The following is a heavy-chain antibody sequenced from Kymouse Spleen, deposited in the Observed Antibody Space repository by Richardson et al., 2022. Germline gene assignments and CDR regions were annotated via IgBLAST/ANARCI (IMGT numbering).Heavy chain of an antibody. CDR3: ARGVIGGMDV. D-gene: IGHD3-16*02. Sequence: QVQLQQWGAGLLKPSETLSLTCAVYGGSFSGYYWSWIRQPPGKGLEWIGEINHSGSTNYNPSLKSRVTISVDTSKNQFSLKLSSVTAADTAVYYCARGVIGGMDVWGQGTTVTVSS. CDR1: GGSFSGYY. V-gene: IGHV4-34*01. J-gene: IGHJ6*02. CDR2: INHSGST.